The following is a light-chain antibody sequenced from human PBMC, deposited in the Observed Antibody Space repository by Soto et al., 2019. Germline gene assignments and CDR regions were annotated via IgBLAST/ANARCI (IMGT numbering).Light chain of an antibody. J-gene: IGKJ1*01. CDR2: EAS. CDR1: QSISGS. Sequence: DIQMTQSPSTLSASVGDRVTITCRASQSISGSLAWYQQKPGKAPKLLIYEASNLKSGVPSRFSGSGSGTEYTLTISSLQPDDSASYYCQQSNVYWTFGQGTRVEIK. CDR3: QQSNVYWT. V-gene: IGKV1-5*03.